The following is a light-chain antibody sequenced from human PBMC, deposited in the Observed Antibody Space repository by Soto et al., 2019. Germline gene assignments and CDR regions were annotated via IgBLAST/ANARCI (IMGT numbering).Light chain of an antibody. CDR1: SSDVGSYNR. CDR2: EVS. J-gene: IGLJ1*01. Sequence: ALTEPRSVSVSPGQAVTISCTGTSSDVGSYNRVSWYQQPPGTAPKLMIYEVSNRPSGVPDRFSGSKSGNTASLTISGLQAEDEADYYCSSYTSSSTYVFGTGTKVTVL. V-gene: IGLV2-18*02. CDR3: SSYTSSSTYV.